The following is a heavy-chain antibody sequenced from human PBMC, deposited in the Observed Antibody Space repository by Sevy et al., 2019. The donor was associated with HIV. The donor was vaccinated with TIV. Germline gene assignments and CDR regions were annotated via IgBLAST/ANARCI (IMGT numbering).Heavy chain of an antibody. D-gene: IGHD3-3*02. CDR1: GFSFNSYA. V-gene: IGHV3-23*01. J-gene: IGHJ4*02. CDR3: AKDRAVAGTFYFDS. CDR2: ISGSGDRT. Sequence: GGSLRLSCAASGFSFNSYAMNWVRQAPGKGLEWVSGISGSGDRTDYADSVKGRFIISRDNPKDRIYLQMTSLRVEDTDVYYRAKDRAVAGTFYFDSWGQGVLVTVSS.